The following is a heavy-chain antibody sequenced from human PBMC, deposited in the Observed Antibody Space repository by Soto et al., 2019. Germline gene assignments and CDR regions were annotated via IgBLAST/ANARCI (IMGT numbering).Heavy chain of an antibody. CDR3: AREGYSGFPRYYYYGMDV. CDR2: IYYSGYT. D-gene: IGHD5-12*01. V-gene: IGHV4-59*12. Sequence: SLETLSLTCTVSGDSIRSYYWSWIRQPPGKGLEWIGYIYYSGYTSYNPSLKSRVTISVDTSKNQFSLKLSSVTAADTAVYYCAREGYSGFPRYYYYGMDVWGQGTTVTVSS. J-gene: IGHJ6*02. CDR1: GDSIRSYY.